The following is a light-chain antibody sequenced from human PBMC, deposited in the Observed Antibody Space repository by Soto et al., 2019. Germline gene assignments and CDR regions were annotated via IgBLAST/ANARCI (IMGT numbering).Light chain of an antibody. Sequence: ESVLTQSPGTLSLSPGERATLSCRASQSVTNRYFAWYQQRPGQAPRLLIYGISNRATGIPDRFSGSGSGTDFTLTIRRLEPEDFVVYYCQQYSSLPHTFGQGTKLDLK. CDR3: QQYSSLPHT. J-gene: IGKJ2*01. CDR1: QSVTNRY. CDR2: GIS. V-gene: IGKV3-20*01.